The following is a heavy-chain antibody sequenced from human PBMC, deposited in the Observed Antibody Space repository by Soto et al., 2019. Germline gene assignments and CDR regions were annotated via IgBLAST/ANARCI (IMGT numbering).Heavy chain of an antibody. J-gene: IGHJ5*02. CDR2: ISAYNGNT. CDR1: GYTFTNYA. CDR3: ARDRLPTDRYKWVDP. V-gene: IGHV1-18*01. Sequence: ASVKVSCKASGYTFTNYAISWVRQAPGQGLEWMGWISAYNGNTNYAQKLQGRVTMTTDTSTSTAYMELRSLRSDDTAVYFCARDRLPTDRYKWVDPWGLGTLVTV. D-gene: IGHD1-20*01.